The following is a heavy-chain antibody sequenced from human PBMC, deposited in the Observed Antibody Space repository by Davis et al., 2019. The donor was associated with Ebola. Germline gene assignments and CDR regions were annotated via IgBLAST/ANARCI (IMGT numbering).Heavy chain of an antibody. CDR3: ARSYCSSTSCRNWFDP. D-gene: IGHD2-2*01. CDR2: IYYSGST. CDR1: GGSVSSGSYY. J-gene: IGHJ5*02. Sequence: PSETLSLTCTVSGGSVSSGSYYWSWIRQPPGKGLEWIGYIYYSGSTNYNPSLKSRVTISVDTSKNQFSLKLSSVTAADTAVYYCARSYCSSTSCRNWFDPWGQGTLVTVSS. V-gene: IGHV4-61*01.